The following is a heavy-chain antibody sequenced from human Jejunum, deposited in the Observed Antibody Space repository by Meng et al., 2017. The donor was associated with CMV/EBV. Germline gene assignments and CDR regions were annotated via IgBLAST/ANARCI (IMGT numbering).Heavy chain of an antibody. CDR3: ARVGAYCGGDCYHPR. V-gene: IGHV4-4*02. J-gene: IGHJ4*02. D-gene: IGHD2-21*02. CDR1: GGSLSSRNW. CDR2: IYHSGST. Sequence: VRPRWSGPGRVKASGTLSLPCAVPGGSLSSRNWWSWVRQPPGKGLEWIGEIYHSGSTNYNPSLKSRVTISVDESKNQFSLRLSSVTAADTAVYYCARVGAYCGGDCYHPRWGQGTLVTVSS.